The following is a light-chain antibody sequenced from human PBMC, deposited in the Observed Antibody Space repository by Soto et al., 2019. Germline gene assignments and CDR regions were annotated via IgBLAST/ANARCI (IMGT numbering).Light chain of an antibody. CDR3: QTWGTGIQV. J-gene: IGLJ1*01. CDR2: LNSDGSH. Sequence: QPVLTQSPSASASLGASVKLTCTLSSGHSSYAIAWHQQQPEKGPRYLMKLNSDGSHSKGDGIPDRFSGPSSGTERYLIISCLQSEDEADYYCQTWGTGIQVFGTGTKLTVL. CDR1: SGHSSYA. V-gene: IGLV4-69*01.